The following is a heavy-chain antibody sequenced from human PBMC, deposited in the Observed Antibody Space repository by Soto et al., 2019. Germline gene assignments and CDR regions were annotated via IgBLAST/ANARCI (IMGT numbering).Heavy chain of an antibody. Sequence: ASVKVSCKASGCTFSSYAISWVRQAPGQGLEWMGGIIPIFGTANYAQKFQGRVTITADESTSTAYMEMSRLRSEDTAVYYCARDLGPWELHYHYGMDVWGQGTTVIVS. CDR1: GCTFSSYA. D-gene: IGHD1-26*01. V-gene: IGHV1-69*13. CDR2: IIPIFGTA. CDR3: ARDLGPWELHYHYGMDV. J-gene: IGHJ6*01.